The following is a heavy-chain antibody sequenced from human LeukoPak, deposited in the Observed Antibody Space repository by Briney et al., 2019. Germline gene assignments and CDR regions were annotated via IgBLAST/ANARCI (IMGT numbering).Heavy chain of an antibody. V-gene: IGHV4-39*01. CDR1: GGSISSSSYY. CDR3: ARHRGDYYGSGSYFDY. J-gene: IGHJ4*02. CDR2: IYYSGST. D-gene: IGHD3-10*01. Sequence: PSETLSLTCTVSGGSISSSSYYWGWIRQPPGKGLEWIGSIYYSGSTYYNPSLKIRVTISVDASKNQFSLKLSSVTAADTTVYYCARHRGDYYGSGSYFDYWGQGTLVTVSS.